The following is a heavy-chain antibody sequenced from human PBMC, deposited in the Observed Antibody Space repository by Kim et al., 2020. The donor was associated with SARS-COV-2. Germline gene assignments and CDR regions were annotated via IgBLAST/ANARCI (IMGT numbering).Heavy chain of an antibody. J-gene: IGHJ4*02. D-gene: IGHD3-22*01. CDR3: ARAYNIGWHNVGY. Sequence: GGSLRLSCAAAGFTFSDYWMSWVRQAPGKGLEWVANIKKDGSEKYYVASVKGRFTISSDNAKNSLYLQMNSLRVEDTAVLYCARAYNIGWHNVGYGGQGT. V-gene: IGHV3-7*04. CDR1: GFTFSDYW. CDR2: IKKDGSEK.